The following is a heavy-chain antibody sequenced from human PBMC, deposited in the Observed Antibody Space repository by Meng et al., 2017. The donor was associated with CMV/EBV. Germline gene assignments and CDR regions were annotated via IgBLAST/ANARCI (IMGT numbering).Heavy chain of an antibody. V-gene: IGHV4-30-4*08. D-gene: IGHD3-3*01. CDR3: ARGWNIRFLDWTATTDHGGFDF. Sequence: YYWGGIRQAPGKGLEWIGHSYSNGDVYYKPSLKSRLSISVDISKNQFSLTLTSVTAADTAVYYCARGWNIRFLDWTATTDHGGFDFWGQGALVTVSS. J-gene: IGHJ4*02. CDR1: YY. CDR2: SYSNGDV.